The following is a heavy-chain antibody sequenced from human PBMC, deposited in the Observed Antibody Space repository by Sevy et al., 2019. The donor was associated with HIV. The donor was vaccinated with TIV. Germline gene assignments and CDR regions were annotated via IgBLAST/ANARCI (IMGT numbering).Heavy chain of an antibody. Sequence: GGSLRLSCAASGFTFSSYAMHWVRQAPGKGLEWVAVISYDGSNKYYADSVKGRFTISRDNSKNTLYLQMNSLRAEDTAVYYCARDFGHCISTSCYGYYYYGMDVWGQGTTVTVSS. J-gene: IGHJ6*02. CDR1: GFTFSSYA. CDR2: ISYDGSNK. D-gene: IGHD2-2*01. V-gene: IGHV3-30-3*01. CDR3: ARDFGHCISTSCYGYYYYGMDV.